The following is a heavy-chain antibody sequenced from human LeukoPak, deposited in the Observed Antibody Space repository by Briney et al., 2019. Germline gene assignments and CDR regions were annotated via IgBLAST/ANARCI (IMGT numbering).Heavy chain of an antibody. V-gene: IGHV4-59*01. J-gene: IGHJ6*03. D-gene: IGHD2-2*01. Sequence: PSETLSLTCTVSGGSIGSYYWSWIRQPPGKGLEWSGYIYYSGSTNYNPSLKSRVTISVDTSKNQFSLKLSSVTAADTAVYYCARGEIVVVPAATRRWYYMDVWGKGTTVTVSS. CDR3: ARGEIVVVPAATRRWYYMDV. CDR1: GGSIGSYY. CDR2: IYYSGST.